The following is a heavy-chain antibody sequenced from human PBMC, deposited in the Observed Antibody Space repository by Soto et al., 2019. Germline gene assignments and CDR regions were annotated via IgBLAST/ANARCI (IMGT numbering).Heavy chain of an antibody. CDR2: IYFSGHT. CDR1: GGPISSYY. D-gene: IGHD2-8*02. J-gene: IGHJ5*02. Sequence: SETLSLTCTVSGGPISSYYWSWIRQPAGKGLEWIGRIYFSGHTNYNPSLKSRVTMSVDTSKNLFSLKLSSVTAADTAVYYCARLGVRVPTPGNWFDPWGQGTLVTVSS. CDR3: ARLGVRVPTPGNWFDP. V-gene: IGHV4-4*07.